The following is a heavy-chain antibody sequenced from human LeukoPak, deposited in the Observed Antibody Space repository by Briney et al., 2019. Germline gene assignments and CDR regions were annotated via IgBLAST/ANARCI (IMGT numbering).Heavy chain of an antibody. D-gene: IGHD3-9*01. Sequence: AASVKVSCKASGYTFTTYFLHWVRQAPGQGLEWMGIIDPSSGGSTSAQKFQVRVTMTRDMSTSTVYMELSSLTSEDTAVYYCARPRYTNSQDAFDIWGQGTMVTVSS. J-gene: IGHJ3*02. CDR3: ARPRYTNSQDAFDI. V-gene: IGHV1-46*01. CDR1: GYTFTTYF. CDR2: IDPSSGGS.